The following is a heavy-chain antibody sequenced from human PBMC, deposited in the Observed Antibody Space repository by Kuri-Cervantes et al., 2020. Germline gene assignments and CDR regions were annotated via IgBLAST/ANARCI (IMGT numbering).Heavy chain of an antibody. V-gene: IGHV3-30-3*01. D-gene: IGHD3-10*01. CDR3: ATSGEYGDFDY. CDR1: GFTFSSYA. CDR2: ISYDGSNK. J-gene: IGHJ4*02. Sequence: GSLKISCAASGFTFSSYAMHWVRQAPGKGLEWVAIISYDGSNKYYADSVKGRFTISRDNSKNTLYLQMNSLRAEDTAVYYCATSGEYGDFDYWGQGTLVTVSS.